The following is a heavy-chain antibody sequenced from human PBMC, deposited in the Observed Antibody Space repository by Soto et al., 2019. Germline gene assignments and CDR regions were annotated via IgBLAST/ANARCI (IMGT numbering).Heavy chain of an antibody. CDR3: ARDGVGETAFRGFLDY. V-gene: IGHV3-33*01. CDR2: IWHDGSEI. D-gene: IGHD2-21*01. Sequence: PGGSLRLSCVVPGSMFIGYGMHWVRQAPCKGLEWVAVIWHDGSEIYYADSVKGRFTISRDNSKNTLYLQMNSLRAEDTAVYYCARDGVGETAFRGFLDYWARGPLATVSS. CDR1: GSMFIGYG. J-gene: IGHJ4*02.